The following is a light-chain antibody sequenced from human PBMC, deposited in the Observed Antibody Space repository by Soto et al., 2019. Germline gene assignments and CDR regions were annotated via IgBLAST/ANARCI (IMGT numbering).Light chain of an antibody. CDR1: SSDVGGYND. CDR2: DVS. CDR3: SSYTSSSTYV. J-gene: IGLJ1*01. V-gene: IGLV2-14*01. Sequence: QSAPTQPACVSGSPGQSITIAFTGSSSDVGGYNDVSWYQQHPGKAPKLMIYDVSNRPSGVSNRFSGSKSGNTASLTISGLQAEDEADYYCSSYTSSSTYVFGTGTKVTVL.